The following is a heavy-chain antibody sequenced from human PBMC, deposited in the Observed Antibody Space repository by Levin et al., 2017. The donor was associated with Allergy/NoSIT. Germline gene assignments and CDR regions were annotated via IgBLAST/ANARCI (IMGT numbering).Heavy chain of an antibody. J-gene: IGHJ1*01. CDR3: ARDPTYSGAI. CDR2: IKYDGSEK. D-gene: IGHD6-25*01. Sequence: ASVKVSCAASGFTFSRYWMSWVRQAPGRGLEWLANIKYDGSEKYYVGSVRGRFTVSRDNAKSSLYLEMNSLRAEDAAVYYCARDPTYSGAIWGQGTLVAVSS. CDR1: GFTFSRYW. V-gene: IGHV3-7*01.